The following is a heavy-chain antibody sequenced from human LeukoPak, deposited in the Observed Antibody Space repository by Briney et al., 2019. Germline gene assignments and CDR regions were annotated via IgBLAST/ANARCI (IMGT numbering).Heavy chain of an antibody. CDR1: GGPIKSYQ. Sequence: SETLSLTCTVSGGPIKSYQWRWIRQPPGQGLEWIGNIHYSGSANYNPSLKSRVTISVDTSKNQFSLKLSSVTAADTAVYYCASGYSSSWYYYYMDVWGKGTTVTVSS. V-gene: IGHV4-59*01. J-gene: IGHJ6*03. CDR2: IHYSGSA. D-gene: IGHD6-13*01. CDR3: ASGYSSSWYYYYMDV.